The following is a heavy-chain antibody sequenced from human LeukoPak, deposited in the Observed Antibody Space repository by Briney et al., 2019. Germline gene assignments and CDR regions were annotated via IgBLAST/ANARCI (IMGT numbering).Heavy chain of an antibody. Sequence: ASVKVSCKASGYTFIRYYMHWVRQAPGQGLEWMGIINPSGGSTSYAQRFQGRVTMTRDTSTSTVYMELSRLRSEDTAVYYCARGGYGDRIDYWGQGTLVTVSS. V-gene: IGHV1-46*01. CDR2: INPSGGST. J-gene: IGHJ4*02. D-gene: IGHD4-17*01. CDR1: GYTFIRYY. CDR3: ARGGYGDRIDY.